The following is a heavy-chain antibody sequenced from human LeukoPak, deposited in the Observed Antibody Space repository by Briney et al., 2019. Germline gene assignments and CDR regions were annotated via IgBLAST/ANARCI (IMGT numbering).Heavy chain of an antibody. CDR3: AKADYDSEFDY. J-gene: IGHJ4*02. V-gene: IGHV4-59*01. CDR1: GGSISSYY. CDR2: IYYSGST. Sequence: SVTLSLTCTVSGGSISSYYWSWIRQPPGKGLEWIGYIYYSGSTNYNPSLKSRVTISVDTSKNQFSLKLSSVTAADTAVYYCAKADYDSEFDYWGQGALVTVSS. D-gene: IGHD3-22*01.